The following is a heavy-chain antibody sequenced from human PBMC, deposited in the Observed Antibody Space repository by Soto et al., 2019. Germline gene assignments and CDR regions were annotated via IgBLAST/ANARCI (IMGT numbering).Heavy chain of an antibody. D-gene: IGHD3-9*01. CDR2: IGSGGDT. CDR1: GFTLSSYD. V-gene: IGHV3-13*01. Sequence: EVQLVESGGGLVQPGGSLRLSCAASGFTLSSYDIQWVRQATGEGLAWVSGIGSGGDTHYADSVKGRFIISREDGKNSLYLQMNNLRVGDTAVYDCTRKTPPTGMEVWGQGATVTVSS. CDR3: TRKTPPTGMEV. J-gene: IGHJ6*02.